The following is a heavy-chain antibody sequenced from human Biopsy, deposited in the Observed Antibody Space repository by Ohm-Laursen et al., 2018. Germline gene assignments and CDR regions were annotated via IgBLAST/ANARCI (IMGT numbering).Heavy chain of an antibody. CDR2: ASYSGYT. J-gene: IGHJ3*01. Sequence: SETLSLTCTVSDDSIRNFYWTWIRQPPGQGLEWIGHASYSGYTNYNPSLKSRVTISVHTSKNHFSLNLRSLTAADTAVYSCARLGNFWNAEDGLDLWGLGTMVTVSS. D-gene: IGHD3-3*01. CDR3: ARLGNFWNAEDGLDL. V-gene: IGHV4-59*08. CDR1: DDSIRNFY.